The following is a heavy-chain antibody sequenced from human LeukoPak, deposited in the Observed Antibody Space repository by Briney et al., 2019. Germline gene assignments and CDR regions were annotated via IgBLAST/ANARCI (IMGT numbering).Heavy chain of an antibody. CDR3: ARVLSMGVPAAINWFDP. CDR2: ISAYNGNT. J-gene: IGHJ5*02. Sequence: ASVKVSCKASGYTFTSYGISWVRQAPGQGLEWMGWISAYNGNTNYAQKLQGRVTMTTDTSTSTAYMELRSLRSDDTAVYYCARVLSMGVPAAINWFDPWGQGTLVTVSS. D-gene: IGHD2-2*02. CDR1: GYTFTSYG. V-gene: IGHV1-18*01.